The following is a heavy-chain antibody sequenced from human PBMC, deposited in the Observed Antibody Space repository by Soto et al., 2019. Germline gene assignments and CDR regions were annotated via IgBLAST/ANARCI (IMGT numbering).Heavy chain of an antibody. D-gene: IGHD6-13*01. V-gene: IGHV4-34*01. CDR1: GGSFSGYY. CDR2: INHSGST. CDR3: ARRYGYSSSWYTNHWFDP. J-gene: IGHJ5*02. Sequence: PSETLSLTCAVYGGSFSGYYWSWIRQPPGKGLEWIGEINHSGSTNYNPSLKSRVTISVGTSKNQFSLKLSSVTAADTAVYYCARRYGYSSSWYTNHWFDPWGQGTLVTVSS.